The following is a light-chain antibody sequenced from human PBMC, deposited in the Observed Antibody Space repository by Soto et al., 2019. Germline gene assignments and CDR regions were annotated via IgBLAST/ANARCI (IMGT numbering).Light chain of an antibody. Sequence: QSVLTQPASVSGSPGQSITISCTGTSSDVGGYNYVSWYQQHPGKAPKLMIYDVSNRPSGVSNRFSGSKSGNTASLTISGLQAEDEADYYCSSYTSSSTDVFGPGTKVTV. J-gene: IGLJ1*01. CDR3: SSYTSSSTDV. CDR1: SSDVGGYNY. CDR2: DVS. V-gene: IGLV2-14*01.